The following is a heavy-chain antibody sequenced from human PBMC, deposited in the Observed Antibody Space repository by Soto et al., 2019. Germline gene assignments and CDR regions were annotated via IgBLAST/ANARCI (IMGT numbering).Heavy chain of an antibody. Sequence: QITLKESGPTLVKPTQTLTLTCTFSGFSLSTSGVGVGWIRQPPGKALEWLALIYWDDDKRYSPSLKSRLTVTKDTSKNQVVLTMTNMDPVDTAVYYCADRTSGVLWFGEFRNWGQGALVTVSS. CDR1: GFSLSTSGVG. V-gene: IGHV2-5*02. CDR3: ADRTSGVLWFGEFRN. J-gene: IGHJ4*02. D-gene: IGHD3-10*01. CDR2: IYWDDDK.